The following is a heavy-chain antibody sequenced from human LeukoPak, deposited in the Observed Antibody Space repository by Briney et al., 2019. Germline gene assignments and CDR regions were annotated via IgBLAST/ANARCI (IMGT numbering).Heavy chain of an antibody. D-gene: IGHD3-3*01. CDR2: MNPNSGNT. J-gene: IGHJ4*02. Sequence: GGSVKVSCKASGYTFTSYDINWVRQATGQGLEWMGWMNPNSGNTGYAQKFQGRVTITRNTSISTAYMELSSLRSEDTAVYYCAGENRTTTFLGGVISKPNFDSWGKGPRVTVPS. CDR3: AGENRTTTFLGGVISKPNFDS. CDR1: GYTFTSYD. V-gene: IGHV1-8*03.